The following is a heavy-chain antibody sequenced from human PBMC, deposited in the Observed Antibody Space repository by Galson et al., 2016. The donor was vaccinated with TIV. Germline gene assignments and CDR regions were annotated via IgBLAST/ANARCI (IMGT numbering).Heavy chain of an antibody. Sequence: SVKVSCKASGYTFSKYGISWVRRAPGQGLEWMGWISGHSGNTDYARKFQGRLVMTTDTSTGTAFMEVRSLASADTAVYYCARDRGSMTMILVVDYYYGMDVWGQGTTITVSS. CDR2: ISGHSGNT. D-gene: IGHD3-22*01. V-gene: IGHV1-18*04. J-gene: IGHJ6*02. CDR1: GYTFSKYG. CDR3: ARDRGSMTMILVVDYYYGMDV.